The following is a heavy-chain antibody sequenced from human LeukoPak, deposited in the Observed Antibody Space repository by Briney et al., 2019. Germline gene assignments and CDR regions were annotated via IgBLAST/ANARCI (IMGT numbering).Heavy chain of an antibody. CDR1: GYTFTGYY. Sequence: GASVKVSCKASGYTFTGYYMHWVRQAPGQGLEWMGRINPNSGGTNYAQKFQGRVTMTRDTSISTAYMELSRLRSDDTAVYYCARGGGIVVVPADHFDYWGQGTLVTVSS. J-gene: IGHJ4*02. CDR3: ARGGGIVVVPADHFDY. V-gene: IGHV1-2*06. CDR2: INPNSGGT. D-gene: IGHD2-2*01.